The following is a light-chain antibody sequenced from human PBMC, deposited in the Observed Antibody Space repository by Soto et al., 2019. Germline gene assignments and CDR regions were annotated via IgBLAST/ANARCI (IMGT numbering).Light chain of an antibody. Sequence: EIVLTQSPGTLSLSPEERATLSCRASQSVSSNYLAWYQQQPGQAPRPLIYGASSRATGIPDRFSGSGAGTDFTLTISRLESEDFAVYYCQQYGSAPWTFGQGTKVDIK. CDR1: QSVSSNY. J-gene: IGKJ1*01. CDR3: QQYGSAPWT. CDR2: GAS. V-gene: IGKV3-20*01.